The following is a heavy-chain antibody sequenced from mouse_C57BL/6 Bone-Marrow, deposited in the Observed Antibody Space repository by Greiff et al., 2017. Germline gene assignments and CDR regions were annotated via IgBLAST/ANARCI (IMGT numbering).Heavy chain of an antibody. J-gene: IGHJ4*01. CDR3: ARSYDYDDYTMDY. Sequence: QVQLQQPGAELVKPGASVKLSCKASGYTFTNYWMHWVKQRPGQGLEWIGMMHPNGGSPDYNEKFKSEATLSVDTSSRTDYMELSSLTSEDSAVYYCARSYDYDDYTMDYWGQGTSVTVSS. CDR1: GYTFTNYW. D-gene: IGHD2-4*01. V-gene: IGHV1-64*01. CDR2: MHPNGGSP.